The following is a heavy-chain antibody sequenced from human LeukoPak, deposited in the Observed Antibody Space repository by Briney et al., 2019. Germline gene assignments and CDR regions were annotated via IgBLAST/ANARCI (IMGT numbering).Heavy chain of an antibody. V-gene: IGHV4-39*01. D-gene: IGHD2-15*01. CDR3: ARISSYCGGGSCYDFYFDY. CDR2: IYYSGSP. Sequence: SETLSLTCTVSGGSISSTTYFWGWIRQPPGKGLEWIGSIYYSGSPYYNPSLKSRVTISVDTSKNQFSLKLSSVTAADTAVYYCARISSYCGGGSCYDFYFDYWGQGTLVTVSS. J-gene: IGHJ4*02. CDR1: GGSISSTTYF.